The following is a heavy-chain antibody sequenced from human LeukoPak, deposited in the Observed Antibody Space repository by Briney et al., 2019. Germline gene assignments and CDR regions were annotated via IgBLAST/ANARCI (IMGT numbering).Heavy chain of an antibody. D-gene: IGHD2-21*01. Sequence: GGSLRLSCAASGFTFSSYSMNWVRQAPGKGLEWVSTVRVNGRSTYYADSVKSRFTISRDDSKNTLYLQMNSLRAEDTALYYCAKPGEPSNYFFDYWGQGALVTVSS. J-gene: IGHJ4*02. CDR1: GFTFSSYS. V-gene: IGHV3-23*01. CDR2: VRVNGRST. CDR3: AKPGEPSNYFFDY.